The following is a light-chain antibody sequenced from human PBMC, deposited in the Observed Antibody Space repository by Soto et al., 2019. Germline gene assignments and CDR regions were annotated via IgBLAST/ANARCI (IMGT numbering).Light chain of an antibody. CDR1: SSDVGGYNY. V-gene: IGLV2-8*01. CDR2: EVT. J-gene: IGLJ2*01. CDR3: SSYGGSNNFVV. Sequence: QSALTQPPSASGSPGQSVTISCTGTSSDVGGYNYVSWYQQHPGKAPKLMIYEVTKRPSGVPDRFSGSKSGNTASLTVSGLQAEDEAGYYCSSYGGSNNFVVFGGGTKVTVL.